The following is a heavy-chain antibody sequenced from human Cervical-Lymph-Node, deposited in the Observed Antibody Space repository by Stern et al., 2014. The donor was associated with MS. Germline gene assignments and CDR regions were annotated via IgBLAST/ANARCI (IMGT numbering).Heavy chain of an antibody. D-gene: IGHD3-9*01. V-gene: IGHV3-30*18. CDR1: GFTFSSYG. CDR2: ISYDGSNK. CDR3: AKDTELRYFDWSFDY. J-gene: IGHJ4*02. Sequence: QVQLVQSGGGVVQPGRSLRLSCAASGFTFSSYGMHWVRQAPGKGLEWVAVISYDGSNKYYADSVRGRFTISRENSKNTLNLQMNSLRADDTAVYYCAKDTELRYFDWSFDYWGQGTLVTVSS.